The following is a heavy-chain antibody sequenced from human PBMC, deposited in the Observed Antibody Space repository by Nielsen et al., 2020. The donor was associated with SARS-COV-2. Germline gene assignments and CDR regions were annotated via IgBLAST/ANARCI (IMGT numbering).Heavy chain of an antibody. CDR3: ARESSIAMAGRFFRTYYFDY. J-gene: IGHJ4*02. Sequence: WIRQPPGKGLEWIGYIYYSGSTNYNPSLKSRVTISVDTSKNQFSLKLSSVTAEDTAVYYCARESSIAMAGRFFRTYYFDYWGQGTLVTVSS. V-gene: IGHV4-59*01. CDR2: IYYSGST. D-gene: IGHD6-19*01.